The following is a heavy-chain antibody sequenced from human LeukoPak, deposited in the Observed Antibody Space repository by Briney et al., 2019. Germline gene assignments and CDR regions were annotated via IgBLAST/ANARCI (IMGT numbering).Heavy chain of an antibody. J-gene: IGHJ4*02. CDR1: GFTLGNYW. V-gene: IGHV3-7*01. CDR3: ATSDDSSGSD. D-gene: IGHD3-22*01. Sequence: GGSLRLSCAASGFTLGNYWMTWVRQLPGKGLEWVASIKPDGSDKYYVDSVKGRFTISRDNAKNSLFLQMNSLRAEDTALYYCATSDDSSGSDWGQGTLVTVSS. CDR2: IKPDGSDK.